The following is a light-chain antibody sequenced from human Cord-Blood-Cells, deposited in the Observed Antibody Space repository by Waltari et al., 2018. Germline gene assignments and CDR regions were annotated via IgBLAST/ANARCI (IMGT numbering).Light chain of an antibody. Sequence: QSALTQPPSASGSPGQSVTISCTGTSSDVGGYNYVSWYQQHPGKAPKPMIYEVSKRPSGFPDRFSGSKSGNPASLTVSGLQAEDEADYYCSSYAGSNNVVFGGGTKLTVL. CDR1: SSDVGGYNY. CDR3: SSYAGSNNVV. CDR2: EVS. J-gene: IGLJ2*01. V-gene: IGLV2-8*01.